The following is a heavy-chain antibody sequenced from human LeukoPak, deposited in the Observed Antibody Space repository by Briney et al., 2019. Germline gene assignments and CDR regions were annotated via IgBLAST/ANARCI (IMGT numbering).Heavy chain of an antibody. CDR1: AFSVSSNY. V-gene: IGHV3-66*01. Sequence: PGGSLRLSCVVSAFSVSSNYMSWVRQAPGKGLEWVSIIFSGGSTHYADSAKGRFTISRDKSKNTLYLQMNSLRAEDTAVYYCARVLVGVMGAFDIWGQGTMVTVSS. CDR3: ARVLVGVMGAFDI. J-gene: IGHJ3*02. D-gene: IGHD3-16*01. CDR2: IFSGGST.